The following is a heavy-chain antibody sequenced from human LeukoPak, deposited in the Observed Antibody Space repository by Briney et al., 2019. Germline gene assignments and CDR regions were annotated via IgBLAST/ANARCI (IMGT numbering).Heavy chain of an antibody. CDR1: GGYLSGYY. CDR3: ARVKATVLVPLFDY. Sequence: SQTLSLTCTVSGGYLSGYYWNWIRQPPGKGLEWIGYIFYSGNTDYNPSLQSRVTISMDTSKSQFSLRLSSVTAADTAVYYCARVKATVLVPLFDYWGQGALVSVSS. V-gene: IGHV4-59*01. D-gene: IGHD4-17*01. J-gene: IGHJ4*02. CDR2: IFYSGNT.